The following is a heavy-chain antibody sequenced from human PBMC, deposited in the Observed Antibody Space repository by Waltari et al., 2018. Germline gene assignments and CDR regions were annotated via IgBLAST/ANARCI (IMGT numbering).Heavy chain of an antibody. CDR2: IYHSGST. CDR1: GYSLSSGYY. CDR3: ARRVRGVYGGMDV. J-gene: IGHJ6*02. D-gene: IGHD3-10*01. Sequence: QVPLQESGPGLVKPSETLSLTCAVSGYSLSSGYYWGWIRQPPGKGLEWIGSIYHSGSTYYNPSLKSRVTISVDTSKNQFSLKLSSVTAADTAVYYCARRVRGVYGGMDVWGQGTTVTVSS. V-gene: IGHV4-38-2*01.